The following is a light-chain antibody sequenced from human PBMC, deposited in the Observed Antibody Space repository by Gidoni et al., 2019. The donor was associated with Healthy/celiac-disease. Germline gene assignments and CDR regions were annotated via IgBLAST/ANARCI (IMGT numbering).Light chain of an antibody. V-gene: IGLV5-45*02. CDR1: SGINVGTYR. J-gene: IGLJ2*01. CDR3: MIWHSSAVV. CDR2: YQSDSDK. Sequence: QAVLTQPSSLSASPGASASLTCTLRSGINVGTYRLYWYQQNPGSPPQYLLRYQSDSDKHHGSGVPSRFSGSTDASANAVILLISGLQSEDEADYYCMIWHSSAVVFGGGTKLTVL.